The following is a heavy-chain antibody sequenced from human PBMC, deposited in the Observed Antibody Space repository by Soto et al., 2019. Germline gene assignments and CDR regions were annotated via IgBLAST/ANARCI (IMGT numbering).Heavy chain of an antibody. CDR2: IYSGGST. V-gene: IGHV3-53*04. CDR3: ASATVPYYYYYYMDV. Sequence: GVPLRLSCAASGLTASGNYVRWVRQAPGKGLEWVSVIYSGGSTYYADSVKGRFTISRHNSKNTLYLQMNGLRAEDTAVYYCASATVPYYYYYYMDVWGKGTTVTVSS. D-gene: IGHD4-17*01. CDR1: GLTASGNY. J-gene: IGHJ6*03.